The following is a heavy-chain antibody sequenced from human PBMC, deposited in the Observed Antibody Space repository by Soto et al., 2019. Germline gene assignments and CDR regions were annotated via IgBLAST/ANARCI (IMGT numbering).Heavy chain of an antibody. D-gene: IGHD6-13*01. CDR3: ARNRDRIAAAGTRWFDP. J-gene: IGHJ5*02. CDR1: GFTFSSYA. CDR2: ISGSGGST. V-gene: IGHV3-23*01. Sequence: GGSLRLSCAASGFTFSSYAMSWVRQAPGKGLEWVSAISGSGGSTYYADSVKGRFTISRDNSKNTLYLQMNSLRAEDTAVYYCARNRDRIAAAGTRWFDPWGQGTLVTVSS.